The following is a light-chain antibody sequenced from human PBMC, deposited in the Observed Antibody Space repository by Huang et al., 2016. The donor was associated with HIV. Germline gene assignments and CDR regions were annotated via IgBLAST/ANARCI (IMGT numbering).Light chain of an antibody. V-gene: IGKV3D-7*01. CDR1: QSVGSNY. CDR2: GAS. CDR3: QQDYMTGYT. Sequence: DIVLTQSPATLSLSPGERATLSCRASQSVGSNYVCWFQQKPGQAPRLLIYGASTRATGIPARFSGSGSVTDFTLTISSLQPEDFAVYYCQQDYMTGYTCGQGTKLEIK. J-gene: IGKJ2*01.